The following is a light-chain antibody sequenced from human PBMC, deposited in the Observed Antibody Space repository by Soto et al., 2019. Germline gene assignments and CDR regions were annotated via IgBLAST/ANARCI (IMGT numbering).Light chain of an antibody. Sequence: DIVMTQSPDSLAVSLSERATINCKSSQSVLKTSNDKNHLAWYQQKPGQPPRLLIFWASTRESGVPDRFSGGGSGTDFTLTISSLQAEDVAVYYCQQYYSPPAMFGQGTKVEI. V-gene: IGKV4-1*01. CDR1: QSVLKTSNDKNH. J-gene: IGKJ1*01. CDR2: WAS. CDR3: QQYYSPPAM.